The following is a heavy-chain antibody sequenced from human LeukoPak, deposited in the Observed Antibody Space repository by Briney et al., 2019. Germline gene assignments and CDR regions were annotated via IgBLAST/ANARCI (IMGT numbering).Heavy chain of an antibody. CDR1: EFTFSSYS. CDR3: ARESSHDY. J-gene: IGHJ4*02. CDR2: ITSGSSYI. Sequence: GGSLRLSCAASEFTFSSYSMNWVRQAPGKGLEWVSSITSGSSYIYYADSVKGRFTISRDNAKNSVYLQMNSLRVEDTAVYYCARESSHDYWGQGTLVTVSS. D-gene: IGHD2-2*01. V-gene: IGHV3-21*01.